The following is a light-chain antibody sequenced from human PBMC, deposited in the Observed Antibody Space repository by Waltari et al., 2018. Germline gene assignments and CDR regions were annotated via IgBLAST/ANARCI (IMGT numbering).Light chain of an antibody. CDR2: WAS. J-gene: IGKJ4*01. CDR3: QQYYSTPFT. Sequence: DIVMTQSPDSLAVSLGERATIHCKSSQSVLYSSNNKNYLAWYLQKPGQPPKLLIYWASTRESGVPDRFSGSGSGTDFTLTISSLQAEDVAVYYCQQYYSTPFTFGGGTKVEIK. V-gene: IGKV4-1*01. CDR1: QSVLYSSNNKNY.